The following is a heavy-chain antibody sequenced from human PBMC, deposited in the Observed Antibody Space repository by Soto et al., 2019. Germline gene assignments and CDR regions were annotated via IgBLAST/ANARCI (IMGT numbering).Heavy chain of an antibody. J-gene: IGHJ4*02. CDR1: GYTFTSYG. Sequence: QVQLVQSGAEVKKPGASVKVSCKASGYTFTSYGISSVRQAPGQGLEWMGWISAYNGNTNYAQKLQGRVTMTTDTSTTTAYMELRSLRSDDTAVYYCARQVGYDFWSGYLRNDYWGQGTLVTVSS. D-gene: IGHD3-3*01. CDR2: ISAYNGNT. V-gene: IGHV1-18*01. CDR3: ARQVGYDFWSGYLRNDY.